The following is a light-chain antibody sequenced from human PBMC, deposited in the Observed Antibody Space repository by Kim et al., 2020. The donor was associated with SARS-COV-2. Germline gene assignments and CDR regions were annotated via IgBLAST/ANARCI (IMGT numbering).Light chain of an antibody. CDR1: NLGDKY. CDR2: QDS. V-gene: IGLV3-1*01. J-gene: IGLJ3*02. Sequence: SGSPEHTSSITCSGDNLGDKYAFWYQQKPGQSPVLVIYQDSKRPSGIPERFSGSNSGNTATLTISGTQAMDEADYYCQAWDSSRVFGGGTQLTVL. CDR3: QAWDSSRV.